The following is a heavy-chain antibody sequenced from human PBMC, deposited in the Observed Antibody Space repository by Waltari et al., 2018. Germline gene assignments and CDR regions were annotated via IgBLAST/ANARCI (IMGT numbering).Heavy chain of an antibody. V-gene: IGHV3-23*01. Sequence: EVQLLESGGGLVQPGGSLRLSCAASGFTFSSYAMSWVRQAPGKGLEWVSAISGSGGSTYYADSVKGRLTISRDNSKNTLYLQMNSLRAEDTAVYYCAKDRGTRITMIVVVITAVDYWGQGTLVTVSS. CDR3: AKDRGTRITMIVVVITAVDY. CDR2: ISGSGGST. J-gene: IGHJ4*02. CDR1: GFTFSSYA. D-gene: IGHD3-22*01.